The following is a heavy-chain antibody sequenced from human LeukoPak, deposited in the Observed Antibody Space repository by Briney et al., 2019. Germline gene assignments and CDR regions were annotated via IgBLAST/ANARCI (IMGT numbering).Heavy chain of an antibody. CDR2: IIPILGTA. J-gene: IGHJ4*02. CDR3: ASPADDYGDYRQAYYFDY. D-gene: IGHD4-17*01. CDR1: GGTFSSYA. V-gene: IGHV1-69*06. Sequence: SVKVSCKASGGTFSSYAISWVRQAPGQGLEWTGGIIPILGTANYAQKFQGRVTITADKSTSTAYMELSSLRSEDTAVYYCASPADDYGDYRQAYYFDYWGQGTLVTVSS.